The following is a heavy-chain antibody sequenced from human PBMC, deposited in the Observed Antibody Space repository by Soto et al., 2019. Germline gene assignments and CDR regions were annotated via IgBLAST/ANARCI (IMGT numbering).Heavy chain of an antibody. Sequence: QVQLVQSGAEVKKPGASVKVSCTASGYTFTSYAMHWVRQAPGQRLEWMGWINAGNGSTKYSQKFQRRVTITRDTPASTAYMELSSLRSEDTAVYYCARVSITMVRVVCFDYWGQGTLVTVSS. CDR3: ARVSITMVRVVCFDY. V-gene: IGHV1-3*01. CDR2: INAGNGST. CDR1: GYTFTSYA. D-gene: IGHD3-10*01. J-gene: IGHJ4*02.